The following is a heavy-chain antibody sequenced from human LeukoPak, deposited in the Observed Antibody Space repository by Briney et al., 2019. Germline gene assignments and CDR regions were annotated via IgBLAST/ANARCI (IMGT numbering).Heavy chain of an antibody. D-gene: IGHD6-13*01. V-gene: IGHV4-59*01. CDR3: ARRSIAAADPFDC. CDR1: GGSISRYF. CDR2: IYYSGTT. Sequence: SETLSLTCTVSGGSISRYFWSWIRQPPGKGLEWIGHIYYSGTTNYNPFLKSRVTVSVDMSKNQFSLKLRSVTAADTAVYYCARRSIAAADPFDCWGQGTLVSVSS. J-gene: IGHJ4*02.